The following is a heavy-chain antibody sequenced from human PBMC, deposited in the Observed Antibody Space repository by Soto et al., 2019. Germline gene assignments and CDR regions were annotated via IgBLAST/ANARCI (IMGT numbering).Heavy chain of an antibody. CDR3: AKQGDYYDSWFDY. CDR2: ISGSGGSS. CDR1: GFTFSSYA. V-gene: IGHV3-23*01. D-gene: IGHD3-22*01. Sequence: GGSLRLSCAASGFTFSSYAMSWVRQAPGKGLEWVSAISGSGGSSYYADSVKGRFTISRDNSKNTLYLQMNSLRAEDTAVYYCAKQGDYYDSWFDYWGQGPLITVSS. J-gene: IGHJ4*02.